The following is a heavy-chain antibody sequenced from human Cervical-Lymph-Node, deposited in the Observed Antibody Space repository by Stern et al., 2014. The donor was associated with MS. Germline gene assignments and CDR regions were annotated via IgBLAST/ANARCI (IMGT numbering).Heavy chain of an antibody. CDR2: IYPGDSET. CDR3: ARRGDGYMGIDY. J-gene: IGHJ4*02. Sequence: EVQLVQSGAEVKKPGESLRISCEVSGYRFTNNWIGWVRQMPGKGLEWMGIIYPGDSETRYSPSFPGQVTILVDKSHTTAYLQWSSLKASDTAIYYSARRGDGYMGIDYWGQGTLVTVSS. V-gene: IGHV5-51*03. CDR1: GYRFTNNW. D-gene: IGHD5-24*01.